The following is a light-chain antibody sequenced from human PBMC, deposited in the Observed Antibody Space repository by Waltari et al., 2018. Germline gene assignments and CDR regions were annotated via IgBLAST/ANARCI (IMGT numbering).Light chain of an antibody. V-gene: IGLV2-14*01. J-gene: IGLJ1*01. CDR1: SRHGGGYED. CDR3: SSYTSSNTFV. Sequence: QSALTQPASVSGSPRQPITTPCTGTSRHGGGYEDVSWFQQHPGNAPQVMIYGVSNRPSGVSDRFSASKSGVTASLTISGLQAEDEADYYCSSYTSSNTFVFGTGTKVTVL. CDR2: GVS.